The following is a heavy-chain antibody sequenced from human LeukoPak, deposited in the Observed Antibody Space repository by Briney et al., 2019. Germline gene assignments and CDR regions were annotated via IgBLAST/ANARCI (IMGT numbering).Heavy chain of an antibody. CDR1: GFTFSSHW. V-gene: IGHV3-66*02. Sequence: GGSLRLSCAASGFTFSSHWMHWVRQAPGKGLEWVSVIYSGGSTYYADSVKGRFTISRDNSKSTLYLQMNSLRAEDTAVYYCAVFSSSWYEGNWFDPWGQGTLVTVSS. CDR2: IYSGGST. D-gene: IGHD6-13*01. J-gene: IGHJ5*02. CDR3: AVFSSSWYEGNWFDP.